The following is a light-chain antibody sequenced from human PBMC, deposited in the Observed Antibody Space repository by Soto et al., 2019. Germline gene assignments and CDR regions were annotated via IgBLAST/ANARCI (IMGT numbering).Light chain of an antibody. V-gene: IGKV3-15*01. J-gene: IGKJ4*01. CDR2: SAS. CDR1: RSISTN. CDR3: QQYNNWPPIT. Sequence: EIVLTQSPGTLSLSPGERATLSCRASRSISTNVAWYQHKSGQAPRLIIYSASTRATGIPTRFSGSGSGTEFTLTISSLQSEDFGIYYCQQYNNWPPITFGGGTKVDIK.